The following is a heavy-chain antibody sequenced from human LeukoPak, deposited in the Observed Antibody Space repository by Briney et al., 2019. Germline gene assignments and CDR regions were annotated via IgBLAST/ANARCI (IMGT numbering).Heavy chain of an antibody. D-gene: IGHD1-1*01. Sequence: GGSLRLSCAASGFTFSSYSMNWVRQAPGKGLEWVSAISGSGGSTYYADSVKGRFTISRDNSKNSLYLQMNSLRAEDTALYYCAKGPWNRPIYYFDYWGQGTLVTVSS. CDR1: GFTFSSYS. V-gene: IGHV3-23*01. J-gene: IGHJ4*02. CDR3: AKGPWNRPIYYFDY. CDR2: ISGSGGST.